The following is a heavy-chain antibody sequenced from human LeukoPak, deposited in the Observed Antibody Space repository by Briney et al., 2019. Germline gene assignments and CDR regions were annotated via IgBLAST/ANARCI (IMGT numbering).Heavy chain of an antibody. J-gene: IGHJ6*03. V-gene: IGHV3-7*01. Sequence: GGSLRLSCAASGFTFSSYWMSWVRQAPGKGLEWVANIKQDGSEKYYVDSVKGRFTISRDNAKNSLYLQMNSLRAEDTAVYYCARDQGHYDFWSGYYYYYYYMDVWGKGTTVTVSS. CDR1: GFTFSSYW. D-gene: IGHD3-3*01. CDR2: IKQDGSEK. CDR3: ARDQGHYDFWSGYYYYYYYMDV.